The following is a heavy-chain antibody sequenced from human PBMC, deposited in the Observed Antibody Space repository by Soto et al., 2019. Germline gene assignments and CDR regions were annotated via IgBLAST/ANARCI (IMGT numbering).Heavy chain of an antibody. V-gene: IGHV4-34*01. Sequence: SETLSLTCAVYGGSFSGYYWSWIRQPPGKGLEWIGEINHSGSTNYNPSLKSRVTISVDTSKNNFSLQLSTVTAGDTGVYFCIRGRRGRRSRGWYWYFDYWGQGTLVTVSS. D-gene: IGHD6-19*01. CDR3: IRGRRGRRSRGWYWYFDY. J-gene: IGHJ4*02. CDR1: GGSFSGYY. CDR2: INHSGST.